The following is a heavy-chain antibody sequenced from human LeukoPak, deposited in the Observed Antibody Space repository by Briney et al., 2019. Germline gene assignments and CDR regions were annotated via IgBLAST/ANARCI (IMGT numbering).Heavy chain of an antibody. J-gene: IGHJ5*02. CDR3: ARHPRRLNIAAARGSWFDP. CDR1: GGSFSGYY. V-gene: IGHV4-34*01. CDR2: INHSGST. Sequence: SETLSLTCAVSGGSFSGYYWSWIRQPPGKGLEWIGEINHSGSTNYNPSLKSRVTISVDTSKSQFSLKLSSVTAADTAVYYCARHPRRLNIAAARGSWFDPWGQGTLVTVSS. D-gene: IGHD6-13*01.